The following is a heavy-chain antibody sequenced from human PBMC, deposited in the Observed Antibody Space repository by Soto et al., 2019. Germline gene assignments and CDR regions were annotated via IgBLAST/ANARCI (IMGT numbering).Heavy chain of an antibody. Sequence: EGSLRLSCAASGFILSTYGMHWVRQAPGKGLEWVAMISHDGNAQYYVDSGKGRFSVSRDTSKNTLHLHMNRLRSEDTGLYYCARDYGPRNWYNWFQPWGKGTLVTVSS. D-gene: IGHD4-17*01. V-gene: IGHV3-30*03. J-gene: IGHJ5*02. CDR2: ISHDGNAQ. CDR1: GFILSTYG. CDR3: ARDYGPRNWYNWFQP.